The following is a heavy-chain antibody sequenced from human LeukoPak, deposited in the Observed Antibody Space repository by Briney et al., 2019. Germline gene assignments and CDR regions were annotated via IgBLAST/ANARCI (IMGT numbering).Heavy chain of an antibody. CDR3: ARSPHDYSNPHGNGLDY. J-gene: IGHJ4*02. V-gene: IGHV1-18*01. CDR1: GYTFTNYG. CDR2: ISAYNGNT. D-gene: IGHD4-11*01. Sequence: GASVKVSCKASGYTFTNYGIIWVRQAPGQGLEWMGWISAYNGNTNYAQKVQGRVTMTTDTSTSTAYMELRSLRSDDTAVYYCARSPHDYSNPHGNGLDYWGQGTLVTVSS.